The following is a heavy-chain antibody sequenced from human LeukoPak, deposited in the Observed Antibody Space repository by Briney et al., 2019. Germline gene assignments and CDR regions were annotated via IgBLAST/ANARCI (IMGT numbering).Heavy chain of an antibody. D-gene: IGHD3-22*01. CDR1: GYTFTGYY. CDR2: INPNSGGT. Sequence: GASVKVSCKASGYTFTGYYMHWVRQAPGQGLEWMGWINPNSGGTNYAQKFQGRVTMTRDTSISTAYMELSSLKASDTAMYYCARHSSSGYYHDAFDIWGQGTMVTVSS. CDR3: ARHSSSGYYHDAFDI. J-gene: IGHJ3*02. V-gene: IGHV1-2*02.